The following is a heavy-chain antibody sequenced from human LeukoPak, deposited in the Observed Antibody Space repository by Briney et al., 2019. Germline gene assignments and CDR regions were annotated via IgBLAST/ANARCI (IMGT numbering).Heavy chain of an antibody. CDR2: ISSSGSTK. CDR1: GFSFSGYE. D-gene: IGHD5-12*01. Sequence: GGSLRLSCAASGFSFSGYEMNWVRQAPGKGLEWVSYISSSGSTKEYADSLKGRFTISRDNAKNSLYLQMNSLRVEDTAVYYCAREEGLDYWGQGTLVTVSS. V-gene: IGHV3-48*03. J-gene: IGHJ4*02. CDR3: AREEGLDY.